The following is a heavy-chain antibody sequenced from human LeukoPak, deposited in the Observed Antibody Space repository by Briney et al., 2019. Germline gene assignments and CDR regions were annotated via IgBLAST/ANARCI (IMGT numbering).Heavy chain of an antibody. J-gene: IGHJ1*01. V-gene: IGHV3-30-3*01. CDR2: ISYDGSNK. Sequence: PGGSLRLSCAASGFTFSSYAMHWVRQAPGKGLEWVADISYDGSNKYYADSVKGRFTISRDNSKNTLYLQMNSLRAEDTAVYYCARARPGVWGSYRLFQHWGQGTLVTVSS. CDR1: GFTFSSYA. CDR3: ARARPGVWGSYRLFQH. D-gene: IGHD3-16*02.